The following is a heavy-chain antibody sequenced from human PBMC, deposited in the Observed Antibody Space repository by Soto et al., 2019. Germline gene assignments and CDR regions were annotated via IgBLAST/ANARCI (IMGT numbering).Heavy chain of an antibody. CDR3: VKDVEPGITGTTIWFDP. CDR1: GFTFSSYA. J-gene: IGHJ5*02. Sequence: GGSLRLSCSASGFTFSSYAMHWVRQAPGKGLEYVSAISSNGGSTYYADSVKGRFTISRDNSKNTLYLQMSSLRAEDTAVYYCVKDVEPGITGTTIWFDPWGKGTLVTVSS. D-gene: IGHD1-7*01. V-gene: IGHV3-64D*06. CDR2: ISSNGGST.